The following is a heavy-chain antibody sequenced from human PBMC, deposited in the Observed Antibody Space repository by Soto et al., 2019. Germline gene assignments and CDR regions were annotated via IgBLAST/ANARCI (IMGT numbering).Heavy chain of an antibody. CDR2: IDPSDSYT. Sequence: GESLKISCKGSGYSFTSYWISWVRQMPGKGLEWMGRIDPSDSYTNYSPSFQGHVTISADKSISTAYLQWSSLKASDTAMYYCARVAMMYYYDSSGYRGTSFDTWGQGTMVTVSS. CDR3: ARVAMMYYYDSSGYRGTSFDT. D-gene: IGHD3-22*01. CDR1: GYSFTSYW. J-gene: IGHJ3*02. V-gene: IGHV5-10-1*01.